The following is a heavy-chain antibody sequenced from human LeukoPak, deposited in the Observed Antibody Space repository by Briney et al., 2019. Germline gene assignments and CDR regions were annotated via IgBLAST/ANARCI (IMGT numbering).Heavy chain of an antibody. J-gene: IGHJ4*02. CDR2: ISSSGSGDNT. CDR3: ATDRGWRTSGYYLYYFEY. Sequence: HPGGSLRLSCAASGVTLSTYAMSWARQAPGKGLEWVSGISSSGSGDNTYYADSVKGRFTISRDNTKNLLYLQMSSLRAEDTAVYYCATDRGWRTSGYYLYYFEYWGQGTLVTFSS. V-gene: IGHV3-23*01. CDR1: GVTLSTYA. D-gene: IGHD3-3*01.